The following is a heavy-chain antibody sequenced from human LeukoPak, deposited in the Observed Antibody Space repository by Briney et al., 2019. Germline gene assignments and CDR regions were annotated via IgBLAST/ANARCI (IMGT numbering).Heavy chain of an antibody. J-gene: IGHJ5*02. CDR1: GYTFTIYD. Sequence: ASVRVSSKVSGYTFTIYDINWVGRAAGQGGEGTGWMNPNSGNTGYTQKFQGRVTITRNTSIITAYMELSSLRSYDTAVYFCARGIVRISIFGVVINCFDPWGQGTLVTVSS. V-gene: IGHV1-8*01. CDR2: MNPNSGNT. D-gene: IGHD3-3*01. CDR3: ARGIVRISIFGVVINCFDP.